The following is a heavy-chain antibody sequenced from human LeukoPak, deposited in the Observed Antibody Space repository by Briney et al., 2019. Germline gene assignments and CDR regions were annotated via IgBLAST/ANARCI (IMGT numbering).Heavy chain of an antibody. Sequence: GGSLRLSCAVSGFTITSWSMNWVRQAPGKGLEWLSYISSGSSPKYYADSVKGRFTISRDDAMNLVYLQMNSLRAEDTAVYYCTYLRTPYYNDKWLDPWGQGALVTVSS. CDR3: TYLRTPYYNDKWLDP. V-gene: IGHV3-48*04. CDR1: GFTITSWS. D-gene: IGHD3/OR15-3a*01. CDR2: ISSGSSPK. J-gene: IGHJ5*02.